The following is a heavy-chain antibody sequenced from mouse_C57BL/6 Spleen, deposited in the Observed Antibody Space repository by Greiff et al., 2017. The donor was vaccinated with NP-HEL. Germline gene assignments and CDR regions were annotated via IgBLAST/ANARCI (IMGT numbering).Heavy chain of an antibody. CDR3: ARSYGSSLDYFDY. Sequence: VQLQQSGAELVKPGASVKISCKASGYAFSSYWMNWVKQRPGKGLEWIGQIYPGDGDTNYNGKFKGKATLTADKSSSTAYMQLSSLTSEDSAVYFCARSYGSSLDYFDYWGQGTTLTVSS. CDR2: IYPGDGDT. V-gene: IGHV1-80*01. J-gene: IGHJ2*01. CDR1: GYAFSSYW. D-gene: IGHD1-1*01.